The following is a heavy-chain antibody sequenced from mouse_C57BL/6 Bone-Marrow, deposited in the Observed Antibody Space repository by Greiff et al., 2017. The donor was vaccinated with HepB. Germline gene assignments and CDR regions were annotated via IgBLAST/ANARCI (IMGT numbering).Heavy chain of an antibody. D-gene: IGHD2-4*01. Sequence: EVQLVESGGGLVKPGGSLKLSCAASGFTFSDYGMHWVRQAPEKGLEWVAYISSGSSTIYYADTVKGRFTISRDNAKNTLFLQMTSLRSEDTAMYYCARLYYENYYAMDYWGQGTSVTVSS. CDR3: ARLYYENYYAMDY. V-gene: IGHV5-17*01. J-gene: IGHJ4*01. CDR1: GFTFSDYG. CDR2: ISSGSSTI.